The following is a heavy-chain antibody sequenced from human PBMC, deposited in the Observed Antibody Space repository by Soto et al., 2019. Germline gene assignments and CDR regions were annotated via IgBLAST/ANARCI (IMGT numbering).Heavy chain of an antibody. CDR3: AKTAEAVAGTVYGY. CDR1: GFMFSNFA. J-gene: IGHJ4*02. CDR2: IGGGGGST. D-gene: IGHD6-19*01. Sequence: SLRLSCAASGFMFSNFAMGWVRQAPGKGLEWVSAIGGGGGSTYYAASVKGRFTISRDNSKNTLFLQMTSLRADDTAVYFCAKTAEAVAGTVYGYWGQGTLVTVSS. V-gene: IGHV3-23*01.